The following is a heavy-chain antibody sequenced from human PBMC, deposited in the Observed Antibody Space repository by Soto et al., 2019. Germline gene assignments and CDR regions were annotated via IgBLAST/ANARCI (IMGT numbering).Heavy chain of an antibody. D-gene: IGHD1-1*01. CDR1: GYTFTNYW. CDR2: IYPGDSDT. CDR3: ARHEYMAHTAYYYAMDV. Sequence: GESLKISCKASGYTFTNYWIGWVRQMPGKGLEWMGMIYPGDSDTRYSPSFQGQVTISADKSINSAFLQWSSLKASDTAMYYCARHEYMAHTAYYYAMDVWGQGTTVTVSS. V-gene: IGHV5-51*01. J-gene: IGHJ6*02.